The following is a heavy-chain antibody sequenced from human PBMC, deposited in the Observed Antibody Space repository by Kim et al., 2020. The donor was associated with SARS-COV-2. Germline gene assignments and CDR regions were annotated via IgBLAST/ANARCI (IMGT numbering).Heavy chain of an antibody. D-gene: IGHD2-2*01. CDR1: GGSISSYY. Sequence: SETLSLTGTVSGGSISSYYWSWIRQPAGKGLEWIGRIYTSGSTNYNPSLKSRVTMSVDTSKNQFSLKLSSVTAADTAVYYCAREVPDIVVVPAARHYYYYYYMDVWGKGTTVTVSS. CDR2: IYTSGST. V-gene: IGHV4-4*07. J-gene: IGHJ6*03. CDR3: AREVPDIVVVPAARHYYYYYYMDV.